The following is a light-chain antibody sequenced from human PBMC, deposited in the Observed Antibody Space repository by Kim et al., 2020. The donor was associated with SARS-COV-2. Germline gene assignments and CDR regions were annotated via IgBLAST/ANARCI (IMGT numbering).Light chain of an antibody. V-gene: IGLV1-40*01. Sequence: SVTLSCTGISSYIGAVYEVHWYQPHPGPAPKIHDYGGMKRPSGVPDRFSGSKSGTPASLAITWLQTEDGADYFRQSKDNSLRGYVFGAGTKVYVL. CDR3: QSKDNSLRGYV. CDR1: SSYIGAVYE. J-gene: IGLJ1*01. CDR2: GGM.